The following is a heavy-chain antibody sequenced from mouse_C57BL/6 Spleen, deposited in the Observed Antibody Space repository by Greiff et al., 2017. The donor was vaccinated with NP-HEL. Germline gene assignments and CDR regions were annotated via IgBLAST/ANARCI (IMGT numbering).Heavy chain of an antibody. J-gene: IGHJ4*01. CDR2: IDPENGDT. V-gene: IGHV14-4*01. CDR1: GFNIKDDY. D-gene: IGHD4-1*01. Sequence: VQLQQSGAELVRPGASVKLSCTASGFNIKDDYMHWVKQRPEQGLEWIGWIDPENGDTEYASKFQGKATITADTSSNTAYLQLSSLTSEDTAVYYCTTVLGRYAMDYWGQGTSVTVSS. CDR3: TTVLGRYAMDY.